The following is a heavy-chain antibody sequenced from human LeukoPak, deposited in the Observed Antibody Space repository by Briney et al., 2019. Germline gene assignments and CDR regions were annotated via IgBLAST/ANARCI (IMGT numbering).Heavy chain of an antibody. J-gene: IGHJ4*02. CDR3: VRDMGYYDKV. CDR1: GFTFSTSW. CDR2: INSDGNSR. D-gene: IGHD3-22*01. Sequence: GGSLRLSCAASGFTFSTSWMHWVRQAPAKGLVGVSRINSDGNSRNYADSVKGRFTISRDNAKNTLYLQMNSLSAEDTAVYYCVRDMGYYDKVWGQGTLVTVSS. V-gene: IGHV3-74*01.